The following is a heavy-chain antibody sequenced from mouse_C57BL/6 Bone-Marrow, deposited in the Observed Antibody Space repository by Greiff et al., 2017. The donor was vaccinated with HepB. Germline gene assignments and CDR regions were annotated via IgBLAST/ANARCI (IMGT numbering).Heavy chain of an antibody. V-gene: IGHV1-69*01. J-gene: IGHJ2*01. Sequence: QVQLQQPGAELVMPGASVKLSCKASGYTFTSYWMHWVQQRPGQGLEWIGEIDPSDSYTNYNQKFKGKSTVTVDKSSSTDYMQLSSLTSEDSAVYYCAREGMPDFDYWGQGTTLTVSS. CDR1: GYTFTSYW. CDR2: IDPSDSYT. CDR3: AREGMPDFDY.